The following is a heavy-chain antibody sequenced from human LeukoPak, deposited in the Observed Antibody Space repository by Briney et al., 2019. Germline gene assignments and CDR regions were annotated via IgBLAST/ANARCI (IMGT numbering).Heavy chain of an antibody. J-gene: IGHJ4*02. D-gene: IGHD3-10*01. CDR3: ARDGGLLWFGELYLPLDY. Sequence: GGSLRLSCAASGFTFSSYWMGWVRQAPGKGLEWVANIKQDGSEKYYVDSVKGRFTISRDNAKNSLYLQMNSLRAEDTAVYYCARDGGLLWFGELYLPLDYWGQGTLVTVSS. V-gene: IGHV3-7*01. CDR1: GFTFSSYW. CDR2: IKQDGSEK.